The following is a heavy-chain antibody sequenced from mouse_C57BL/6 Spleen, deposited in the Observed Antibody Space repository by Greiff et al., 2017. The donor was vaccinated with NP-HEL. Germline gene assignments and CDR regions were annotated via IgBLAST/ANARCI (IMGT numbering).Heavy chain of an antibody. J-gene: IGHJ3*01. D-gene: IGHD2-4*01. V-gene: IGHV1-53*01. CDR3: ARRIDYDGGFAY. CDR1: GYTFTSYW. Sequence: QVHVKQPGPELVKPGASVKLSCKASGYTFTSYWMHWVKQRPGQGLEWIGNINPSNGGTNYNEKFKNKATLTVDKSSSTAYMQLSSLTSEDSAVYYCARRIDYDGGFAYWGQGTLVTVSA. CDR2: INPSNGGT.